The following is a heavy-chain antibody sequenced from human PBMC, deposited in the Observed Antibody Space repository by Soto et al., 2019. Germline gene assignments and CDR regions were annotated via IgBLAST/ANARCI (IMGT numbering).Heavy chain of an antibody. Sequence: SVKVSCKASGGTFSSYAISWVRQAPGQGLEWMGGIIPIFGTANYAQKFQGRVTITADESTSTAYMELSSLRSEDTAVYYCARDGGYSYGGYYYYGMDVWGQGTTVTVSS. V-gene: IGHV1-69*13. D-gene: IGHD5-18*01. CDR3: ARDGGYSYGGYYYYGMDV. CDR2: IIPIFGTA. CDR1: GGTFSSYA. J-gene: IGHJ6*02.